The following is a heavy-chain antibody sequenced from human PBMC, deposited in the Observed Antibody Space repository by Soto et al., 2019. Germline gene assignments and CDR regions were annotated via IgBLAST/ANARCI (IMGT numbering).Heavy chain of an antibody. J-gene: IGHJ4*02. Sequence: SETLSLTCAVYGGSFSGYYWSWTRQPPGKGLEWIGEINHSGSTNYNPSLKSRVTISVDTSKNQFSLKLSSVTAADTAVYYCARGPDCSSTSCYFDYWGQGTLVTVSS. D-gene: IGHD2-2*01. CDR3: ARGPDCSSTSCYFDY. V-gene: IGHV4-34*01. CDR2: INHSGST. CDR1: GGSFSGYY.